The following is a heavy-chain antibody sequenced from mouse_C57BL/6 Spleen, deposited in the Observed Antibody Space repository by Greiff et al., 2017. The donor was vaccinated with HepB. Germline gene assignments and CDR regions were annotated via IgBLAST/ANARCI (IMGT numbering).Heavy chain of an antibody. V-gene: IGHV1-55*01. CDR2: IYPGSGST. Sequence: VQLQQPGAELVKPGASVKMSCKASGYTFTRYWITWVKQRPGQGLEWIGDIYPGSGSTKYNEKFKSKATLTVDTSSSTAYMQLSSLTSEDSAVYYCAREGYYYGTWFAYWGQGTLVTVSA. J-gene: IGHJ3*01. CDR3: AREGYYYGTWFAY. D-gene: IGHD1-1*01. CDR1: GYTFTRYW.